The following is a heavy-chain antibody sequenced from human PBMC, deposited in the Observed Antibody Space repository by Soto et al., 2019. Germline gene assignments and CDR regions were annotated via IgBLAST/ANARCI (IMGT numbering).Heavy chain of an antibody. V-gene: IGHV4-31*03. CDR1: GGSISSGDYY. J-gene: IGHJ4*02. CDR2: IYYSGST. Sequence: SETLSLTCTVSGGSISSGDYYWSWIRQVPGKGLEWIGYIYYSGSTYYNPSLKSRVAMSVDTSKNQFSLKLSSVTAADTAIYYCAREGRIAEVGRFDYWGQGTLVTAAS. D-gene: IGHD6-13*01. CDR3: AREGRIAEVGRFDY.